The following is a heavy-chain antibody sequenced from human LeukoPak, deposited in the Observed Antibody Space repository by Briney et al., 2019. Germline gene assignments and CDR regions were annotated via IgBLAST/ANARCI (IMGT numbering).Heavy chain of an antibody. Sequence: SETLSLTCAVYGGSFSGYYWSWIRQPPGKGLEWIGEINHSGSTNYNPSLKSRVTISVDTSKNQFSLKLSSVTAADTAVYYCARGQIYCGGDCYSRDFDYWGQGTQVTVSS. CDR3: ARGQIYCGGDCYSRDFDY. D-gene: IGHD2-21*02. J-gene: IGHJ4*02. CDR1: GGSFSGYY. CDR2: INHSGST. V-gene: IGHV4-34*01.